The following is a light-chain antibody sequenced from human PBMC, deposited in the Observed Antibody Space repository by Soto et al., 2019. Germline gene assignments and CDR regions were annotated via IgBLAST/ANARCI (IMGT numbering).Light chain of an antibody. CDR3: QQYVSSPWA. J-gene: IGKJ1*01. Sequence: EIVLTQSPAALSVSPGERATLSCWASQSVGSTLNWYQQRPGQAPRLLIYGASRRATGIPDRFTGNGSGTDFTLTIIRLEPEDFAVYYCQQYVSSPWAFGQGTKVDIK. V-gene: IGKV3-20*01. CDR1: QSVGST. CDR2: GAS.